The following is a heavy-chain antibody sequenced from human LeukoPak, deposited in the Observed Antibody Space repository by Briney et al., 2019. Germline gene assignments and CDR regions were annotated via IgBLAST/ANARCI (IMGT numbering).Heavy chain of an antibody. D-gene: IGHD1-26*01. Sequence: SVKVSCKASGGTFSSYAISWVRQAPGQGLEWMGRIIPIFGTANYAQKFQGRVTITADKSTSTAYMELSSLRSEDTAVYYCASAPGATGFDYWGQGTLVTVSS. CDR2: IIPIFGTA. CDR1: GGTFSSYA. CDR3: ASAPGATGFDY. V-gene: IGHV1-69*06. J-gene: IGHJ4*02.